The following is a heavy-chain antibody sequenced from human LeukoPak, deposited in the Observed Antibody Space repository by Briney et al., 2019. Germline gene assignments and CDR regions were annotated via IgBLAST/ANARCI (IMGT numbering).Heavy chain of an antibody. D-gene: IGHD3-3*01. CDR3: ARLRFLEWRAFNI. J-gene: IGHJ3*02. CDR1: GYSFTSYW. Sequence: GESLKISCKGSGYSFTSYWIGWVRQMPGKGLEWMGIIYPGDSDTRYSPSFQGQVTISADKSISPAYLQWSSLKASDTAWYYCARLRFLEWRAFNIWGQGKMVTVSS. CDR2: IYPGDSDT. V-gene: IGHV5-51*01.